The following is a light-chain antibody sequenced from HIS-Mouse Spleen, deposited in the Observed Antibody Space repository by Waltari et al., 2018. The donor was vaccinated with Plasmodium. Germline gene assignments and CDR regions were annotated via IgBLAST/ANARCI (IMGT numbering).Light chain of an antibody. V-gene: IGKV1-33*01. CDR1: QDISNY. CDR2: DAS. Sequence: DIQLTQSPSSLSASVVDIVTITCQASQDISNYLKWYQQKPGKAPKLLIYDASNLETGVPSRFSGSGSGTDFTFTISSLQPEDIATYYCQQYDNLPYTFGQGTKLEIK. J-gene: IGKJ2*01. CDR3: QQYDNLPYT.